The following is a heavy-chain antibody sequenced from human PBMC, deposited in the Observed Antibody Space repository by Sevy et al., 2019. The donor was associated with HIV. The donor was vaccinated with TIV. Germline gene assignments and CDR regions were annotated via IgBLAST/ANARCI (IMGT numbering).Heavy chain of an antibody. J-gene: IGHJ5*02. D-gene: IGHD6-13*01. V-gene: IGHV3-7*01. CDR1: GFTFSNYW. Sequence: GGSLRLSCAASGFTFSNYWMSWVRQAPGKGLECVANINQDGSEKCYLDSVKGRFIVSRDNAKNSLYLQMNSLRAEDSAVYYCARGPTYYNSGWSWFDPWGQGTLVTVSS. CDR2: INQDGSEK. CDR3: ARGPTYYNSGWSWFDP.